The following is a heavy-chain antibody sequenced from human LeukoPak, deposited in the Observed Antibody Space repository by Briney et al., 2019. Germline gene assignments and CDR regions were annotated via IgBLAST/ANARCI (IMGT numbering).Heavy chain of an antibody. J-gene: IGHJ4*02. CDR3: ARGRIGEADY. Sequence: GGSLRLSCVASGPTFSNYAMSWVRQAPGKGLEWVSGISGSGGSTYYADSVKGRFTISRDNSKNTLYLQMNSLRAEDTAVYYCARGRIGEADYWGQGTLVAVSS. CDR2: ISGSGGST. V-gene: IGHV3-23*01. CDR1: GPTFSNYA. D-gene: IGHD6-13*01.